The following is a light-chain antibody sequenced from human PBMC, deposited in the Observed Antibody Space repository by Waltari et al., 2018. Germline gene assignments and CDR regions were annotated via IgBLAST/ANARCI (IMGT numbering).Light chain of an antibody. Sequence: EIVMTQSPATLSVSPGERATVSCRAGPRIGYSLAWYQEKPGQAPRLLIYGASNRATGIPARFSGSGSGTEFTLTISSLQSEDSAVYYCQQYFDWPLTFGQVTKVEI. V-gene: IGKV3-15*01. CDR3: QQYFDWPLT. J-gene: IGKJ1*01. CDR1: PRIGYS. CDR2: GAS.